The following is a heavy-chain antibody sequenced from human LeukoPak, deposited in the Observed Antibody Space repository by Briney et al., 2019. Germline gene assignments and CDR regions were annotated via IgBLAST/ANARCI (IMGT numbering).Heavy chain of an antibody. J-gene: IGHJ5*02. CDR3: ARVSLRLRFLEWYPDWFDP. CDR1: GYSISSGYY. Sequence: SETLSLTCTVSGYSISSGYYWGWIRQPPGKGLEWIGSIYHSGSTYYNPSLKGRVTISVDTSKNQFSLKLSSVTAADTAVYYCARVSLRLRFLEWYPDWFDPWGQGTLVTVSS. V-gene: IGHV4-38-2*02. D-gene: IGHD3-3*01. CDR2: IYHSGST.